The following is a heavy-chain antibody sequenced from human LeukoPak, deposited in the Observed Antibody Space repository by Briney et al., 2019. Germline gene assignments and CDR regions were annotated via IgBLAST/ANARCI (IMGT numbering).Heavy chain of an antibody. Sequence: SGTLSLTCAVSGGSISNTYWWNWVRQPPGKGLEWIGEIWHSGSTNYNPSLNSRVTISVDKSKNQFSLKLSSVTAADTAVYYCSSGWDASFDIWGQGTMVTVSS. CDR3: SSGWDASFDI. J-gene: IGHJ3*02. CDR1: GGSISNTYW. V-gene: IGHV4-4*02. CDR2: IWHSGST. D-gene: IGHD6-19*01.